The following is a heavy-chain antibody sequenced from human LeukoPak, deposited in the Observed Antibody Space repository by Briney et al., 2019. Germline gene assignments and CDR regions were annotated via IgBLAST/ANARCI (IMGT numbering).Heavy chain of an antibody. CDR2: LYSSGSYI. D-gene: IGHD2-15*01. CDR3: ARRYCSGGSCSQNMGYWGAFDI. V-gene: IGHV3-21*01. J-gene: IGHJ3*02. Sequence: PGGGLRLFCSGSGFTLSSYSMKWVRQGPGKGLGWGSSLYSSGSYIYYADSVKGRFTISRDNAKNSLYLQMNSLRAEDTAVYYCARRYCSGGSCSQNMGYWGAFDIWGQGTMVTVSS. CDR1: GFTLSSYS.